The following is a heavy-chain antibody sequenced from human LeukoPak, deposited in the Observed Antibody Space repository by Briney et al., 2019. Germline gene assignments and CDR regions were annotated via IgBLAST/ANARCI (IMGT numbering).Heavy chain of an antibody. CDR1: GFTFSSYS. J-gene: IGHJ4*02. CDR3: AREVSVRLDF. CDR2: ISSDSSDI. D-gene: IGHD4-17*01. V-gene: IGHV3-48*01. Sequence: GGSLRLSCAASGFTFSSYSMNWVRQAPGKGPEWVSYISSDSSDIYYVDSVKGRFTISRDDAKNSLYLQMNSLRGEDTAVYYCAREVSVRLDFWGQGTLVTVSS.